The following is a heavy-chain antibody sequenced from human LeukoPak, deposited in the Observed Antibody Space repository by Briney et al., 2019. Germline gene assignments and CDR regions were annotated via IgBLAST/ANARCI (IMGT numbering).Heavy chain of an antibody. CDR1: RASISPYY. J-gene: IGHJ4*02. D-gene: IGHD3-10*01. CDR3: AKEGMIRGVIDY. Sequence: SETLSLTCTVSRASISPYYWTWIRQPAGKGLEWIGHVHTSGSTNYNPSLKSRVTMSIDTSTNQFSLKLNSLTAADTAVYYCAKEGMIRGVIDYWGQGALVTVSS. V-gene: IGHV4-4*07. CDR2: VHTSGST.